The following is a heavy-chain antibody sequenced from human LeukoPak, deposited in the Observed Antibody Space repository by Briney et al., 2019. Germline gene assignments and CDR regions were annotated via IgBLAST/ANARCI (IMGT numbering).Heavy chain of an antibody. CDR1: GFTFSTYG. CDR2: ISGGGDST. D-gene: IGHD3-10*01. J-gene: IGHJ4*02. V-gene: IGHV3-23*01. Sequence: PGGSLRLSCAASGFTFSTYGMIWVRQTPEKGLEWVSAISGGGDSTFYADSVRGRFTVFRDNSKYTLYLQMNSLRAEDTAVYYCAKDARELLWFGELCSYFDYWGQGTLVTVSS. CDR3: AKDARELLWFGELCSYFDY.